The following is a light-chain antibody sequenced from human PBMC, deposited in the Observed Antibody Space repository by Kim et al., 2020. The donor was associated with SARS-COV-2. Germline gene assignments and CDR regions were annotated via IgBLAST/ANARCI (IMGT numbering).Light chain of an antibody. CDR2: LNSDGSH. CDR1: SGHSSYA. Sequence: ASVKLTCTRSSGHSSYAIEWHQQQPEKGPRYLMKLNSDGSHSKGDGIPDRFSGSSSGAERYLTISSLQSEDEADYYCQTWGTGIWVFGGGTQLTVL. J-gene: IGLJ3*02. CDR3: QTWGTGIWV. V-gene: IGLV4-69*01.